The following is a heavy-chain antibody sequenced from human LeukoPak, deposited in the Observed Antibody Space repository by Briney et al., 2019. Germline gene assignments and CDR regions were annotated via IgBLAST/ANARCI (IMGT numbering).Heavy chain of an antibody. D-gene: IGHD2-15*01. CDR2: IYTSGST. CDR3: ARDGRYCSGGSCYL. Sequence: PSETLSLTRTVSGGSLSSGSYYWCWIRQPAGKGLEWIGRIYTSGSTNYNPTLKSRVTISVDTSKNQFSLKLSSVTAADTAVYYCARDGRYCSGGSCYLGGQGTLVTVSS. J-gene: IGHJ4*02. CDR1: GGSLSSGSYY. V-gene: IGHV4-61*02.